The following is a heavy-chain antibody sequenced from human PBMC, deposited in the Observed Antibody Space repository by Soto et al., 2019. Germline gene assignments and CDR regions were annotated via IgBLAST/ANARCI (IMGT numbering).Heavy chain of an antibody. CDR2: INAGNGNT. D-gene: IGHD3-10*01. CDR3: ARGLTMVRGLILDAFDM. V-gene: IGHV1-3*01. J-gene: IGHJ3*02. Sequence: ASVKVSCKTSGYTFTTYPMHWVRQAPGQRLEWMGWINAGNGNTKYSQKFQGRVTITRDTSASTAYMELSSLRSEDTAVYYCARGLTMVRGLILDAFDMWGQGTMVNVSS. CDR1: GYTFTTYP.